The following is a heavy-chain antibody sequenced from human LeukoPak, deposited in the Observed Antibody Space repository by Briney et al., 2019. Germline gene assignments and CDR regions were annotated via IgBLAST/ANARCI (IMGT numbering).Heavy chain of an antibody. CDR2: ISNGGDHT. CDR1: GFTFRDFS. J-gene: IGHJ4*02. V-gene: IGHV3-23*01. Sequence: GGSLRLSCVASGFTFRDFSMSWVRQAPGKGLEWVSVISNGGDHTYYADSVKGRFAISRDNSKNTLYLQMYSLRTEDTAIYYCAKDRLYFGNDFGDYWGQGTLATVSS. CDR3: AKDRLYFGNDFGDY. D-gene: IGHD3-9*01.